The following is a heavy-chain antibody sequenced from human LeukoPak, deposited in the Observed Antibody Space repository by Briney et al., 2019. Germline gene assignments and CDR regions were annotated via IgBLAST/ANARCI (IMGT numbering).Heavy chain of an antibody. V-gene: IGHV3-21*01. J-gene: IGHJ4*02. D-gene: IGHD3-10*01. CDR1: GFTFTTYS. CDR2: ISSSSSYI. CDR3: ARDGGEVVF. Sequence: GGSLRLSCAASGFTFTTYSMNWVRQAPGKGLEWVSSISSSSSYIYYAASVKGRFTISRENAKSSLYVHMNSLRGEDTAVYYCARDGGEVVFWGQGTLVTVSS.